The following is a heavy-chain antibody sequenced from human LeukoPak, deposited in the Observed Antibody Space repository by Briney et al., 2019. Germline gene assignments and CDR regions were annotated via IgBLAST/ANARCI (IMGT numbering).Heavy chain of an antibody. Sequence: PSETLSLTCTVSGDSISGRSNNWGWIRQPPGKGLEWIGSKYYSGSTFYKPSLKSRVTMSVDTSKNQFSLNLSSVTATDTAVYYCARQSPAAAGQGLDYWGQGALVTVSS. CDR3: ARQSPAAAGQGLDY. D-gene: IGHD6-13*01. CDR2: KYYSGST. J-gene: IGHJ4*02. V-gene: IGHV4-39*01. CDR1: GDSISGRSNN.